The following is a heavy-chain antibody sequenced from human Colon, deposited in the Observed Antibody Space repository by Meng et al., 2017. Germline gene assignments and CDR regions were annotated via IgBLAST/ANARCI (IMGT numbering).Heavy chain of an antibody. D-gene: IGHD3-22*01. CDR2: INRDRSSA. J-gene: IGHJ4*02. Sequence: GGSLRLSCATSGFTFSDSWVHCVRQVPGKGLVWVSRINRDRSSANYADSVKGRFTISRDDAKNTVFLQMNSLRGEDTAVYYCEKGPTGLYSSDYWGQGTLVTVSS. CDR3: EKGPTGLYSSDY. CDR1: GFTFSDSW. V-gene: IGHV3-74*01.